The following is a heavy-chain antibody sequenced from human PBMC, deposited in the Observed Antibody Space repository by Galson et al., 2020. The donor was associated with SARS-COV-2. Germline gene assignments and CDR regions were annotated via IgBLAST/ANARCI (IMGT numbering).Heavy chain of an antibody. D-gene: IGHD4-4*01. J-gene: IGHJ6*02. CDR2: INHSGST. CDR3: ARDSDMTTVLYYHYGMDV. V-gene: IGHV4-34*01. Sequence: IGEINHSGSTNYNPSLKSRVAISVDTSKNQFSLKLSSVTAADTAVYYCARDSDMTTVLYYHYGMDVWGQGTTVTVSS.